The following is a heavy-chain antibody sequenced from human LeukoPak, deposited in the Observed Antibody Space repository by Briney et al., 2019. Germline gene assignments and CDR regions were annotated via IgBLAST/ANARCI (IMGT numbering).Heavy chain of an antibody. CDR1: GFTFSSYA. CDR3: AKRLGQPQVFDY. Sequence: GSLRLSCAASGFTFSSYAMSWVRQAPGKGLEWVSAISGSGGSTYYADSVKGRFTISRDNSKNTLYLQMNSLRAEDTAVYYCAKRLGQPQVFDYWGQGTLVTVSS. J-gene: IGHJ4*02. D-gene: IGHD3-10*01. CDR2: ISGSGGST. V-gene: IGHV3-23*01.